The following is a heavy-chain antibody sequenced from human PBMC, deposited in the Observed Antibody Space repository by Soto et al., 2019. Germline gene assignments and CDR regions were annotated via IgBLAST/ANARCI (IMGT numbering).Heavy chain of an antibody. V-gene: IGHV4-34*01. D-gene: IGHD2-2*01. CDR2: INHRGSS. CDR3: ARGPATY. Sequence: PSETLSLTCAVYGGSFSGYDCSWIRQPPGKGLEWIGEINHRGSSNYNPSLKSRVTIFIDTSKNQFSLSLRSVSASDTAIYYCARGPATYWGQGTLVTVSS. J-gene: IGHJ4*02. CDR1: GGSFSGYD.